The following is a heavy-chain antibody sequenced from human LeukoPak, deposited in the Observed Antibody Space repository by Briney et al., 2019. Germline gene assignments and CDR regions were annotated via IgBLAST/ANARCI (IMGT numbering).Heavy chain of an antibody. CDR1: GYTFTSYY. V-gene: IGHV1-46*01. D-gene: IGHD3-22*01. CDR3: ARALPQYYYDSSGYIGWFDP. Sequence: GASVKVSCKASGYTFTSYYMHWVRQAPGQGLEWMGIINPSGGSTSYAQKFQGRVTMTRDTSTSTVYMELSSLRSEDTAVYYCARALPQYYYDSSGYIGWFDPWGQGTLVTVSS. J-gene: IGHJ5*02. CDR2: INPSGGST.